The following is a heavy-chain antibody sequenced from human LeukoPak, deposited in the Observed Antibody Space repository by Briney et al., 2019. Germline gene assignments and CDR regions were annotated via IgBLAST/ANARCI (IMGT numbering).Heavy chain of an antibody. V-gene: IGHV3-11*01. D-gene: IGHD6-19*01. CDR3: ARDFSSGRFDY. CDR2: ISSSGSTI. J-gene: IGHJ4*02. CDR1: GFTFSDIY. Sequence: PGGSLRLSCAASGFTFSDIYMSWIRQAPGKGLEWISYISSSGSTIYYADSVKGRFTISRDNAKNSLYLQMDSLRAEDTAVYYCARDFSSGRFDYWGQGTLVTVSS.